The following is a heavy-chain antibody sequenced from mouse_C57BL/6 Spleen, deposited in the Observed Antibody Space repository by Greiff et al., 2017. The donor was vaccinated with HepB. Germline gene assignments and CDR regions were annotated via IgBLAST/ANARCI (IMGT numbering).Heavy chain of an antibody. CDR2: ISYDGSN. J-gene: IGHJ4*01. D-gene: IGHD1-1*01. CDR1: GYSITSGYY. V-gene: IGHV3-6*01. CDR3: ARGGDYYGSSYDYAMDY. Sequence: EVHLVESGPGLVKPSQSLSLTCSVTGYSITSGYYWNWIRQFPGNKLEWMGYISYDGSNNYNPSLKNRISITRDTSKNQFFLKLNSVTTEDTATYYCARGGDYYGSSYDYAMDYWGQGTSVTVSS.